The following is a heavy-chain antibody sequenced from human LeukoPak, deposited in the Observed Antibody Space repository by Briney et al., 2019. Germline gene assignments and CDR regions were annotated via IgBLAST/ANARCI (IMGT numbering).Heavy chain of an antibody. D-gene: IGHD3-9*01. V-gene: IGHV3-23*01. CDR3: AKNLTPIPNWFGP. CDR2: VSNSGVST. CDR1: GFIFSTYA. Sequence: PGGSLRLSCAASGFIFSTYAMNWVRQAPGKGLEWISGVSNSGVSTNYAASVKGRFTISRDNSKNMLYLQMNGLRPEDTAVYYCAKNLTPIPNWFGPWGQGTLVIVSS. J-gene: IGHJ5*02.